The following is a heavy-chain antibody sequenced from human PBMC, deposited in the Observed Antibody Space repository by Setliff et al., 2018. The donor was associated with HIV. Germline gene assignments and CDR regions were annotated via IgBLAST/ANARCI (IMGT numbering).Heavy chain of an antibody. Sequence: SETLSLTCAVHGGSFSGYYWSWIRQPPGKGLEWIGEINHSGSTYYNPSLKSRVAISVDTSKNQFSLKLTSVTAADTAVYFCARADGSGTYYLYYYYGMDVWGQGTTVTVSS. CDR2: INHSGST. V-gene: IGHV4-34*01. CDR3: ARADGSGTYYLYYYYGMDV. J-gene: IGHJ6*02. CDR1: GGSFSGYY. D-gene: IGHD3-10*01.